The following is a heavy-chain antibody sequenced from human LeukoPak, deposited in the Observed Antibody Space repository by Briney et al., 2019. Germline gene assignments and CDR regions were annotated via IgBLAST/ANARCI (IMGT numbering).Heavy chain of an antibody. CDR2: VSPTRGNT. CDR3: ARVLARGRGALKERLLYNNVYYDMDV. Sequence: GASVRVSCKASGYTFNMYDINWVRQTPGQGLEWMGWVSPTRGNTHYAQNFQGRVTMTWNSSITTAYMELSSLRSEDTAVFYCARVLARGRGALKERLLYNNVYYDMDVWGQGTTVTVSS. V-gene: IGHV1-8*01. D-gene: IGHD1-26*01. CDR1: GYTFNMYD. J-gene: IGHJ6*02.